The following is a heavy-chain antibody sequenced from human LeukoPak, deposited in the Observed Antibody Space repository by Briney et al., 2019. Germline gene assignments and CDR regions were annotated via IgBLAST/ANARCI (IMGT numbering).Heavy chain of an antibody. CDR2: FDPEDGET. J-gene: IGHJ5*02. D-gene: IGHD6-13*01. CDR1: GYTLTELS. CDR3: ATEGLAAAGYNWFDP. Sequence: ASVKVSCKVSGYTLTELSMHWVRQAPGEGLEWVGGFDPEDGETIYAQTFQGRDTMTEDTSTDTAYMELSSLRSEDTAVYYCATEGLAAAGYNWFDPWGQGTLVTVSS. V-gene: IGHV1-24*01.